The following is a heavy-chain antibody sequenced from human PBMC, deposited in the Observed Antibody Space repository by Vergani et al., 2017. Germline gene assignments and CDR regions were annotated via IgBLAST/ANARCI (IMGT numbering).Heavy chain of an antibody. CDR1: GGSFSSSSYY. V-gene: IGHV4-39*02. D-gene: IGHD6-13*01. CDR2: IYYSGST. Sequence: QVQLQQWGAGLLKPSETLSLTCAVYGGSFSSSSYYWGWIRQPPGKGLEWIGSIYYSGSTYYNPSLKSRVTISVDTSKNQFSLKLSSVTAADTAVYYCAREWEQQLSNWGQGTLVTVSS. CDR3: AREWEQQLSN. J-gene: IGHJ4*02.